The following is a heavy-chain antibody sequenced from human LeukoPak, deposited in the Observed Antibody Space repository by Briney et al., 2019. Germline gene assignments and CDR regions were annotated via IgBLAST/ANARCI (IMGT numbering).Heavy chain of an antibody. CDR2: ISYDGSNK. CDR3: AKGASSGYPRPYGMDV. J-gene: IGHJ6*02. CDR1: RFTFSSYG. Sequence: PGGSLRLSCAASRFTFSSYGMHWVRQAPGKGLEWAAVISYDGSNKYYADSVKGRFTISRDNSKNTLYLQMNSLRAEDTAVYYCAKGASSGYPRPYGMDVWGQGTTVTVSS. D-gene: IGHD3-22*01. V-gene: IGHV3-30*18.